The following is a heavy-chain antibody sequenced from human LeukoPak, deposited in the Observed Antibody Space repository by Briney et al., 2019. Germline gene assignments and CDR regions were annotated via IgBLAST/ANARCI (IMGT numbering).Heavy chain of an antibody. D-gene: IGHD3-22*01. J-gene: IGHJ5*02. Sequence: GGSLRLSCAASGFTFSSSAMSWVRQAPGEGLEWVSAISNNGGYTYYADSVQGRFTISRDNSKNTLYLQMNSLRAEDTAVYYCAKGYDYYDSSGYRWGQGTLVTVSS. CDR3: AKGYDYYDSSGYR. V-gene: IGHV3-23*01. CDR2: ISNNGGYT. CDR1: GFTFSSSA.